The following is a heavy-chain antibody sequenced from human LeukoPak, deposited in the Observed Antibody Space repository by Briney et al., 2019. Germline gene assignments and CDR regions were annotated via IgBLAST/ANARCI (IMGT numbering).Heavy chain of an antibody. J-gene: IGHJ4*02. CDR3: ARVRQGSITVVVPAAIE. CDR1: GGSISSGGCY. Sequence: PSETLSLTCTVSGGSISSGGCYWSWIRQPAGKGLQWIGYIYHSGSTYYNPSLKSRVTISVDRSKNQFSLKLSSVTAADTAVYYCARVRQGSITVVVPAAIEWGQGTLVTVSS. V-gene: IGHV4-30-2*01. CDR2: IYHSGST. D-gene: IGHD2-2*01.